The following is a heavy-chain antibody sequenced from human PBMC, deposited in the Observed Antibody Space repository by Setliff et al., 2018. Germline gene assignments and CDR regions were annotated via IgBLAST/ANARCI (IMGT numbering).Heavy chain of an antibody. V-gene: IGHV1-69*10. CDR2: TIPMLALP. Sequence: SVKVSCKASGVTLSNYGLSWVRQAPGQGLEWMGGTIPMLALPNKAEKFQDRITITADKSTNTAYMELSSLRSEETAVYYCASGGGGYHSDFWGPGILVTVSS. D-gene: IGHD3-16*01. CDR3: ASGGGGYHSDF. J-gene: IGHJ4*02. CDR1: GVTLSNYG.